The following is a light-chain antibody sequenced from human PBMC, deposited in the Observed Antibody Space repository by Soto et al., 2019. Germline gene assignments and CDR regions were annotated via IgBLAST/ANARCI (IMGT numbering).Light chain of an antibody. V-gene: IGKV3-20*01. CDR1: QSVSSSY. Sequence: EIVLTQSPGTLSLSPGERATLSCRASQSVSSSYLAWYQQKPGQAPRLLIYGASSRATGIPDRFSGSGSGTDFTLTISRLEPEEFAVYYCQQYGSLQLTFGGGTKVEIK. CDR2: GAS. CDR3: QQYGSLQLT. J-gene: IGKJ4*01.